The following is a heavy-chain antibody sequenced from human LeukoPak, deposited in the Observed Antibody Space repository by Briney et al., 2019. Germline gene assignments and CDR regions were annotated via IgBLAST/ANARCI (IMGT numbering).Heavy chain of an antibody. J-gene: IGHJ4*02. CDR3: ASGGSPVGATNDY. V-gene: IGHV3-21*01. Sequence: PGGSLRLSCAASGFTFSSYSMNWVRQAPGKGLEWVSSISSSSSYIYYADSVKGRFTISRDNAKNSLYLQMNSLRAEDTAVYYCASGGSPVGATNDYWGQGTLVTVSS. CDR2: ISSSSSYI. CDR1: GFTFSSYS. D-gene: IGHD1-26*01.